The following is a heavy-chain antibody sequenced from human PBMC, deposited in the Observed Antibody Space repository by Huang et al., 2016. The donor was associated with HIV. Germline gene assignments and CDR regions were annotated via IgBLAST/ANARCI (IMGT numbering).Heavy chain of an antibody. CDR2: ISYEGSNK. V-gene: IGHV3-30-3*01. J-gene: IGHJ6*03. D-gene: IGHD5-12*01. CDR1: RFTFINYA. CDR3: ARDLWLRDLYYYYYMDV. Sequence: QVQLVESGGGVVQPGRSLRLSCAASRFTFINYAMHWVRQAPGKGLEWVAVISYEGSNKYYADSVKGRVTSSRDKSKNTLYLQMNSLRAEDTAVYYCARDLWLRDLYYYYYMDVWGKGTTVTVSS.